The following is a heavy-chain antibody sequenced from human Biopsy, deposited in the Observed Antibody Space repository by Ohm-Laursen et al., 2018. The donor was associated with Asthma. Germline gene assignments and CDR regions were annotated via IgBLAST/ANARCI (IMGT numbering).Heavy chain of an antibody. D-gene: IGHD1-26*01. CDR2: ISFDGTNR. V-gene: IGHV3-30*18. CDR1: GFSFSNYG. CDR3: AKEVFPGWELRRGPDS. Sequence: SLRLSCAASGFSFSNYGMHWVRQAPGKGLDWVAVISFDGTNRNYTDFVKGRFTISRANSRNTLHLEMNSLRAEDTAVYFCAKEVFPGWELRRGPDSWGQGTLVTVSS. J-gene: IGHJ4*02.